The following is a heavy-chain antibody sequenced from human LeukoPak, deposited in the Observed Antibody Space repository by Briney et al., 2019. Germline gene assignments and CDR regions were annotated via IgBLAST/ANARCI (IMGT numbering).Heavy chain of an antibody. CDR2: IYYSGST. Sequence: PSGTLSLTCTVSGGSISSGGYYWSWIRQHPGKGLEWIGYIYYSGSTYYNPSLKSRVTISVDTSKNQFSLKLSSVTAADTAVYYCARDNYARAFDIWGQGTMVTVSS. CDR3: ARDNYARAFDI. V-gene: IGHV4-31*03. D-gene: IGHD1-7*01. J-gene: IGHJ3*02. CDR1: GGSISSGGYY.